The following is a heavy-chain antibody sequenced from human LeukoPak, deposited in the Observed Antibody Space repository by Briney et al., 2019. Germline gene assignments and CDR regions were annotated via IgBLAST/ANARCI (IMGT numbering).Heavy chain of an antibody. Sequence: GESLKISCQGSEYTFTTYWIAWVRQMPGKGLEWMGIIYPGDSDTRYSPSFQGQVTISADKSISTAYLQWSSLKASDTAMYYCARRVGGSSPRGYFDSWGQGTLVTVSS. CDR3: ARRVGGSSPRGYFDS. D-gene: IGHD2-2*01. J-gene: IGHJ4*02. CDR1: EYTFTTYW. CDR2: IYPGDSDT. V-gene: IGHV5-51*01.